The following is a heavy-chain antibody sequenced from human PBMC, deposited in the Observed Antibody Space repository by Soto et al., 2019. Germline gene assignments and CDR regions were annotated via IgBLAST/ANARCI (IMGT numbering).Heavy chain of an antibody. V-gene: IGHV3-48*01. D-gene: IGHD2-15*01. CDR2: ISSSSTTT. Sequence: RLSRGASGYTRSGYSLNWVRQSPGKGLHWVAYISSSSTTTYYADSVKGRFTISRDNAKNALFLQMDSLRADDTAVYYCARRYCSGTSCDRIDSWGQGVLVTVPS. J-gene: IGHJ4*02. CDR1: GYTRSGYS. CDR3: ARRYCSGTSCDRIDS.